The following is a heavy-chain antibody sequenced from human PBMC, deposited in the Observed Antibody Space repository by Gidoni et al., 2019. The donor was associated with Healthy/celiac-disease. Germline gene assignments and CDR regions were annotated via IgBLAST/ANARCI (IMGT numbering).Heavy chain of an antibody. D-gene: IGHD3-22*01. CDR1: GGSFSGYY. CDR2: INHIGNT. Sequence: QVQLQQWGAGLFKPSETLSLTCAVYGGSFSGYYWSWIRQPPGTGLEWIGEINHIGNTNYNPALKRRVTISVDTSKNQFSLKLSSVTAAVTAVYYCARRLRKYYYDSSGYYYAGPPHYWYFDLWGRGTLVTVSS. CDR3: ARRLRKYYYDSSGYYYAGPPHYWYFDL. J-gene: IGHJ2*01. V-gene: IGHV4-34*01.